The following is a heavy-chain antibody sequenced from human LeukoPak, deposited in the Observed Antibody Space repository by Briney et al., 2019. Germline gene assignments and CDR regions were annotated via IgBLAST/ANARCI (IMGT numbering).Heavy chain of an antibody. J-gene: IGHJ4*02. D-gene: IGHD5/OR15-5a*01. CDR2: ISWNGGSI. Sequence: PGRSLRLSCAASGFTFDDYAMHWVRRAPGKGLEWVSGISWNGGSIGYADSVKGRFTISRDNAKNSLYLQMNSLRAEDTALYYCAKDSSTAPSYFDYWGQGTLVTVSS. V-gene: IGHV3-9*01. CDR3: AKDSSTAPSYFDY. CDR1: GFTFDDYA.